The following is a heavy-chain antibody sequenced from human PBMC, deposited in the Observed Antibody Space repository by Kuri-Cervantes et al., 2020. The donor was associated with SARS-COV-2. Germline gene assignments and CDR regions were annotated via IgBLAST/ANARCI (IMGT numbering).Heavy chain of an antibody. CDR3: AKTREGIQLWYFDY. Sequence: ETLSLTCAASGFTFSSYAMSWVRQAPGKGLEWVSAISGSGGSTYYADSVKGRFTISRDNSKNTLYLQMNSLRAEDTAVYYCAKTREGIQLWYFDYWGQGTLVTVSS. D-gene: IGHD5-18*01. J-gene: IGHJ4*02. V-gene: IGHV3-23*01. CDR1: GFTFSSYA. CDR2: ISGSGGST.